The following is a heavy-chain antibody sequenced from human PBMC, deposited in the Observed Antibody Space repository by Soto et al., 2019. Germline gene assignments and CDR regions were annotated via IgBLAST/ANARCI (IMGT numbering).Heavy chain of an antibody. V-gene: IGHV3-23*01. Sequence: GGSLRLSCAASGFTFSSYAMSWVRQTPGKGLEWVSGISGSGGSTDYADSVKGRFTISRDNSKNTLFLQMNSLRADDTAVYYCAKDRIAMIAGWFDPWGQGTLVTVSS. D-gene: IGHD3-22*01. CDR1: GFTFSSYA. CDR3: AKDRIAMIAGWFDP. J-gene: IGHJ5*02. CDR2: ISGSGGST.